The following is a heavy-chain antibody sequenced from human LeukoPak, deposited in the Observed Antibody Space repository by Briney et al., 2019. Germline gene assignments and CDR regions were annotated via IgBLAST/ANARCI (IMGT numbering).Heavy chain of an antibody. CDR1: GGSFSGYY. J-gene: IGHJ4*02. D-gene: IGHD3-3*01. Sequence: TSETLSLTCAVYGGSFSGYYWSWIRQPPGKGLEWIGEINHSGSTNYNPSLKSRVTISVDTSKNQFSLKLSSVTAADTAVYYCARVGDSFWSGYSDFDYWGQGTLVTVPS. CDR3: ARVGDSFWSGYSDFDY. CDR2: INHSGST. V-gene: IGHV4-34*01.